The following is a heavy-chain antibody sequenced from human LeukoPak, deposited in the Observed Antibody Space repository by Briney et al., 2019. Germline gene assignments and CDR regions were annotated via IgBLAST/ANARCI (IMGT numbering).Heavy chain of an antibody. Sequence: GGCQRLSCAASVYTFSRNAMSGVRDAPPRGPGWLSSMKGGGETLYSDSVKSRFNLFRDDSRNTVYLQLNNLLGEDTAIYYWAGASWISSADAVCWGQGTQVTVSS. CDR3: AGASWISSADAVC. D-gene: IGHD6-6*01. CDR1: VYTFSRNA. CDR2: MKGGGET. V-gene: IGHV3-23*01. J-gene: IGHJ4*02.